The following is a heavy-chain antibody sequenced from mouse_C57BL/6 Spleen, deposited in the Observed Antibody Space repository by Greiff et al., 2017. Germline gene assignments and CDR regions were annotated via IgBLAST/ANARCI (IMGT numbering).Heavy chain of an antibody. D-gene: IGHD3-2*02. CDR1: GYSFTGYY. Sequence: VQLQQSGPELVKPGASVKISCKASGYSFTGYYMNWVKQSPEKSLEWIGEINPSTGGTTYNQKFKAKATLTVDKSSSTAYMQLKSLTSEDSAVYYCARGIRLKGYYFDYWGQGTTLTVSS. CDR2: INPSTGGT. CDR3: ARGIRLKGYYFDY. V-gene: IGHV1-42*01. J-gene: IGHJ2*01.